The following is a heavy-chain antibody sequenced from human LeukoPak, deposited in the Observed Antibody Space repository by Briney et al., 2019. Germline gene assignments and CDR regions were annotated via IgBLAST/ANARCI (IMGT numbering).Heavy chain of an antibody. CDR2: INPSGGST. V-gene: IGHV1-46*01. CDR1: GYTFTSYY. Sequence: ASVTVSCTASGYTFTSYYMHWVRQAPGQGLEWMGIINPSGGSTSYAQKFQGRVTMTRDTSTSTVYMELSSLRSEDTAVYYCARGSYGAAAGTYGMDVWGQGTTVTVSS. D-gene: IGHD6-13*01. CDR3: ARGSYGAAAGTYGMDV. J-gene: IGHJ6*02.